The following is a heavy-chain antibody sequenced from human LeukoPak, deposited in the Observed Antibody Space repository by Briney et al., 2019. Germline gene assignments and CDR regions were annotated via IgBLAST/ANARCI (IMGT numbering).Heavy chain of an antibody. D-gene: IGHD3-22*01. CDR3: ARGGYYDSSGYYDLDLGY. J-gene: IGHJ4*02. CDR1: GGTFSSYA. V-gene: IGHV1-69*01. Sequence: GSSVKVSCKASGGTFSSYAISWVRQAPGQGLEWMGGIIPIFGTANYAQKFQGRVTITADESTSTAYMELSSLRSEDTAVYYCARGGYYDSSGYYDLDLGYWGQGTLVTVSS. CDR2: IIPIFGTA.